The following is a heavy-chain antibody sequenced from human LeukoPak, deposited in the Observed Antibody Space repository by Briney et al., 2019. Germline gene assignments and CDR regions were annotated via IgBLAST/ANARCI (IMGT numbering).Heavy chain of an antibody. J-gene: IGHJ3*02. V-gene: IGHV1-2*02. CDR1: GYTFTGYY. Sequence: ASVKVSCKASGYTFTGYYMHWVRQAPGQGLEWMGWINPNSGGTNYAQKFQGRVTMTRDTSISTAYMELSRLRSDDTAVYYCAGMTAMGLGNAFDIWGQGTMVTVSS. CDR2: INPNSGGT. D-gene: IGHD5-18*01. CDR3: AGMTAMGLGNAFDI.